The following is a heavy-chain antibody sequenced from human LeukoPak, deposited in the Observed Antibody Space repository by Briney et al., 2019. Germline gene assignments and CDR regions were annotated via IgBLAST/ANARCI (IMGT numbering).Heavy chain of an antibody. V-gene: IGHV3-48*03. D-gene: IGHD3-3*01. Sequence: GGSLRLSCAASGFTFSSYEMNWVRQAPGKGLEWDSYISSSGSTIYYADSVKGRLTISRDNAKNSLYLQMNSLRAEDTAVYYCASEDGGFWSGYRYWGQGTLVTVSS. J-gene: IGHJ4*02. CDR2: ISSSGSTI. CDR1: GFTFSSYE. CDR3: ASEDGGFWSGYRY.